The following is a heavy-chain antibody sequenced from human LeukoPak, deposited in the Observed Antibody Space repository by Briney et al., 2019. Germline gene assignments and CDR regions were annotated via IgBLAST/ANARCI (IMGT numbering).Heavy chain of an antibody. V-gene: IGHV1-2*06. Sequence: ASVKVSCKASGGTFSSYAISWVRQAPGQGLEWMGRINPNNGATNYAQKLQGRVTITGDTSISTAYMELSSLGSDDTAVYYCTRESGSYHGNDYWGQGTLVTVSS. J-gene: IGHJ4*02. CDR1: GGTFSSYA. CDR3: TRESGSYHGNDY. D-gene: IGHD1-26*01. CDR2: INPNNGAT.